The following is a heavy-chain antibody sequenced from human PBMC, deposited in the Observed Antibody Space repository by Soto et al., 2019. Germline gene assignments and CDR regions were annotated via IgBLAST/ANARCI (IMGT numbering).Heavy chain of an antibody. CDR2: FDPAKGET. V-gene: IGHV1-24*01. Sequence: QVQLVQSGAEVKKPGASVKVSCKVSGYSLTELSMHWVRQAPGKGLEWMGGFDPAKGETLYAQKFQGRDTMTEDTSTDIAYMELSSLRSEDTAVYYCATVVSGAWGQGTLVTVSS. CDR1: GYSLTELS. CDR3: ATVVSGA. D-gene: IGHD3-10*01. J-gene: IGHJ5*02.